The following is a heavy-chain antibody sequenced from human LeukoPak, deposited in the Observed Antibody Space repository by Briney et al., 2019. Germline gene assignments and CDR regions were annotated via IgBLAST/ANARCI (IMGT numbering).Heavy chain of an antibody. Sequence: SQTLSLTCAVSGGSISSGGYSWSWIRQPPGKGLEWIGYIYHSGSTYYNPSLKSRVTISVDRSKNQFSLKLSSVTAADTAVYYCARYETGYSYGSPYFDYWGQGTLVTVSS. CDR3: ARYETGYSYGSPYFDY. CDR2: IYHSGST. J-gene: IGHJ4*02. CDR1: GGSISSGGYS. D-gene: IGHD5-18*01. V-gene: IGHV4-30-2*01.